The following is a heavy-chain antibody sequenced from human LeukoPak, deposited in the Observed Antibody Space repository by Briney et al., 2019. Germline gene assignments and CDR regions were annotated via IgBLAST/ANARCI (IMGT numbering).Heavy chain of an antibody. Sequence: SETLSLTCIVSGGSISSYYWSWIRQPPGKGLEWIGYISRSGSTNYNPSLKSRVTISVDTSKNQFSLKLSSVTAADTAVYYCARGYYYDSSGRPDYWGQGTLVTVSS. CDR2: ISRSGST. V-gene: IGHV4-59*01. CDR1: GGSISSYY. D-gene: IGHD3-22*01. CDR3: ARGYYYDSSGRPDY. J-gene: IGHJ4*02.